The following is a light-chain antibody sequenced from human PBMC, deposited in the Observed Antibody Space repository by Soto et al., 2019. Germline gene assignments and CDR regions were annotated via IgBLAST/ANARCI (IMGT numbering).Light chain of an antibody. CDR1: QSVSSY. CDR2: DAS. CDR3: QQRSNWLT. J-gene: IGKJ4*01. Sequence: EIVLTQSPATLSLSPGERATLSCRASQSVSSYLAWYQQKPGQAPRLLIYDASSRATGIPARFSGRGSGTDFTLTISSLEPEDLAVYYCQQRSNWLTFGGGTKVEIK. V-gene: IGKV3-11*01.